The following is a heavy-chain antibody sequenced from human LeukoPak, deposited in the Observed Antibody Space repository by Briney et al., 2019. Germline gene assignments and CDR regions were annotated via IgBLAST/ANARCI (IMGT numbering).Heavy chain of an antibody. D-gene: IGHD5-18*01. Sequence: ASVKVSCKASGYTFTGYYMHWVRQAPGQGLEWMGWINPNSGGTNYAQKFQSRVTMTRDTSISTAYMELSRLRSDDTAVYYCASASGYSYGFAFDIWGQGTMVTVSS. CDR2: INPNSGGT. CDR1: GYTFTGYY. J-gene: IGHJ3*02. V-gene: IGHV1-2*02. CDR3: ASASGYSYGFAFDI.